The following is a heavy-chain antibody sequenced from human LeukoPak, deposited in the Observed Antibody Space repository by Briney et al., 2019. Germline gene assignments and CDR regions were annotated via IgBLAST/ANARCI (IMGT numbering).Heavy chain of an antibody. D-gene: IGHD7-27*01. CDR3: VRNWGYFDY. J-gene: IGHJ4*02. CDR2: ISGSGYST. CDR1: GFTFSNYA. V-gene: IGHV3-23*01. Sequence: GGSLRLSCAASGFTFSNYAMSWVRQAPGKGLEWVSGISGSGYSTYYADSVKGRFTISRDNAKTSLYLQMNSLRGEDTAVYYCVRNWGYFDYWGQGTLVTVSS.